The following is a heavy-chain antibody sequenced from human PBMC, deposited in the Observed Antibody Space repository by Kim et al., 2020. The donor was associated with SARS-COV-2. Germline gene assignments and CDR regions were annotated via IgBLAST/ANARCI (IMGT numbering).Heavy chain of an antibody. CDR2: IIPIFGTA. D-gene: IGHD5-12*01. V-gene: IGHV1-69*13. CDR1: GGTFSSYA. J-gene: IGHJ6*02. Sequence: SVKVSCKASGGTFSSYAISWVRQAPGQGLEWMGGIIPIFGTANYAQKFQGRVTITADESTSTAYMELSSLRSEDTAVYYCARVGSDYSGYDLYYYYGMDVWGQGTTVTVSS. CDR3: ARVGSDYSGYDLYYYYGMDV.